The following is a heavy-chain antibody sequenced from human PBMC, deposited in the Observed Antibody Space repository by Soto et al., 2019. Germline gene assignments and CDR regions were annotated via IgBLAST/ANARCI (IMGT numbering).Heavy chain of an antibody. D-gene: IGHD2-15*01. CDR1: GGTFSSYT. CDR3: ARDSGSCTGGSCQIEGPIDF. J-gene: IGHJ4*02. CDR2: IITILGIA. Sequence: QVQLVQSGAEVKKPGSSVKVSCKASGGTFSSYTISWVRQAPGQGLEWMGRIITILGIATYAQKFQGRVTISADKSTGTAYMEVSSLRSEDTAVYYCARDSGSCTGGSCQIEGPIDFWGQGTLVTVSS. V-gene: IGHV1-69*08.